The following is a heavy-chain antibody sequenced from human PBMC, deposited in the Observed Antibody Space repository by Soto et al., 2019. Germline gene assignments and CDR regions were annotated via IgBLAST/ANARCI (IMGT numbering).Heavy chain of an antibody. CDR3: ARAVGSAAGTYYYYYGMDV. CDR1: GFTFSSYA. V-gene: IGHV3-30-3*01. Sequence: LRLSCAASGFTFSSYAMHWVRQAPGKGLEWVAVISYDGSNKYYADSVKGRSTISRGNSKNTLYLQMNSLRAEDTAVYYCARAVGSAAGTYYYYYGMDVWGQGTTVTVSS. J-gene: IGHJ6*02. CDR2: ISYDGSNK. D-gene: IGHD6-13*01.